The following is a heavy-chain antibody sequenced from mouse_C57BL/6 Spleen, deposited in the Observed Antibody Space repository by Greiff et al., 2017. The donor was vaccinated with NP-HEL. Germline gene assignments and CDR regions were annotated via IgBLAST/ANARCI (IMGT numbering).Heavy chain of an antibody. Sequence: VQLQQPGAELVKPGASVKLSCKASGYTFTSYWMHWVKQRPGQGLEWIGMIHPNSGSTNYNEKFKSKATLTVDKSSSTAYMQLSSLTSEDSAVYYCARETADYGSSYDAMDYWGQGTSVTVSS. CDR3: ARETADYGSSYDAMDY. J-gene: IGHJ4*01. D-gene: IGHD1-1*01. CDR1: GYTFTSYW. V-gene: IGHV1-64*01. CDR2: IHPNSGST.